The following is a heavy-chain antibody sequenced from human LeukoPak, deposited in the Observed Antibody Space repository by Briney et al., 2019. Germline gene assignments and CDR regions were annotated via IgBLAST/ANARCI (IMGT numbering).Heavy chain of an antibody. V-gene: IGHV3-7*03. CDR3: TRENYVPDS. CDR1: GFTFSSYA. J-gene: IGHJ4*02. CDR2: ISNGGYAT. Sequence: GGSLRLSCAASGFTFSSYAMSWVRQTPGKGLEWVASISNGGYATYYVDSVRGQFTISRDDAKNSLFLQMNGLGADDTAVYYCTRENYVPDSWGQGTLVTVSS. D-gene: IGHD3-10*02.